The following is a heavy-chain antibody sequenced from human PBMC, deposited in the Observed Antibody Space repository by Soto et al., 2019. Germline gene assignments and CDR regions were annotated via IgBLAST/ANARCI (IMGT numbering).Heavy chain of an antibody. CDR2: ISGFSATI. V-gene: IGHV3-48*02. J-gene: IGHJ4*02. D-gene: IGHD1-26*01. CDR1: GFKFTSYG. Sequence: LRLSCGASGFKFTSYGMNWVRQSPGKGFEWLAYISGFSATIKYADSVRGRFIVSRDNDINSLYLQLTDLRDDDTAVYYCARGGAARPDYWGQGTLVTVSS. CDR3: ARGGAARPDY.